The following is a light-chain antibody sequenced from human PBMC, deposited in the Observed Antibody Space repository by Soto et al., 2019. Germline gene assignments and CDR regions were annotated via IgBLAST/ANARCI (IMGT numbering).Light chain of an antibody. CDR2: AAS. V-gene: IGKV1-27*01. Sequence: DMRMKQSPAALSAYVGDRVTITCRASQGISNKLAWYQQKPGKVPKLLIYAASTLQSGVPSRFSGSGSGTDFTLTISSLQPEDVATYYCQKYNSAPTFGQGTRLEIK. CDR1: QGISNK. J-gene: IGKJ5*01. CDR3: QKYNSAPT.